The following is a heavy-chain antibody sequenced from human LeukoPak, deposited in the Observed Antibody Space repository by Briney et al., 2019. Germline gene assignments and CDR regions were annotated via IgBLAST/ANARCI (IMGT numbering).Heavy chain of an antibody. D-gene: IGHD5-24*01. Sequence: SETLSLTCTVSGYSISSGYYWGWIRQPPGKGLEWIGSIYHSGSTYYNPSLKSRVTISVDTSKNQFSLKLSSVTAADTAVYYCARHRSPRWLQYLCYFDYWGQGTLVTVSS. V-gene: IGHV4-38-2*02. CDR3: ARHRSPRWLQYLCYFDY. CDR1: GYSISSGYY. J-gene: IGHJ4*02. CDR2: IYHSGST.